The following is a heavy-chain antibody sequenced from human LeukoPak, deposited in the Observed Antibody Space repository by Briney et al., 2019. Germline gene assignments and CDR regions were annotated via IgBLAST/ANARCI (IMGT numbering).Heavy chain of an antibody. V-gene: IGHV4-39*07. D-gene: IGHD2-15*01. CDR3: ARALGYCSGGSCYNDAFDI. CDR2: IYYSGST. Sequence: SETLSLTCTVSGGSISSSSYYWGWIRQPPGKGLEWIGSIYYSGSTYYNPSLKSRVTISVDTSKNQFSLKLSSVTAADTAVYYCARALGYCSGGSCYNDAFDIWGQGTMVTVSS. J-gene: IGHJ3*02. CDR1: GGSISSSSYY.